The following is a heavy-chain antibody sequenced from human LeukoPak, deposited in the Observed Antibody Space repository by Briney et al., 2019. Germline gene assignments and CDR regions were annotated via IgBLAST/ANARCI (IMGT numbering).Heavy chain of an antibody. CDR2: ISYDGSNK. CDR3: ASLVVAATQFDP. J-gene: IGHJ5*02. CDR1: VFTFSSYA. D-gene: IGHD2-15*01. V-gene: IGHV3-30*01. Sequence: PGGALRLSCAASVFTFSSYAMHWVRQAPGKGLEGVAVISYDGSNKYYADSVKGRFTISRDNSKNTLYLQMNSLRAEDTAVYYCASLVVAATQFDPWGQGTLVTVSS.